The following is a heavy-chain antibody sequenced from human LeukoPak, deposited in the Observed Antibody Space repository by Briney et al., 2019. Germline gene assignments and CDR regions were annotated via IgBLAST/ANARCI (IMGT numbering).Heavy chain of an antibody. J-gene: IGHJ5*02. D-gene: IGHD6-19*01. CDR3: VRQAGVS. CDR2: IKGDGSEK. CDR1: GFSITNYW. Sequence: GGSLRLSCAVSGFSITNYWMTWVRQAPGKGLEWVANIKGDGSEKYYVDSVKGRFTISRDNDKNHLYLQMNSLRDEDTAVYYCVRQAGVSWGQGTLVTVSS. V-gene: IGHV3-7*01.